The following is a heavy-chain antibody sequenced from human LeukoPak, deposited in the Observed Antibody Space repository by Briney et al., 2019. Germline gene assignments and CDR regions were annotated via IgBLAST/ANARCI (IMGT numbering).Heavy chain of an antibody. V-gene: IGHV3-30-3*01. D-gene: IGHD6-13*01. CDR2: ISYDGSNK. J-gene: IGHJ6*02. Sequence: GGSLRLSCAASGFTFSSYAMHWVRQAPGKGLEWVAVISYDGSNKYYADSVKGRFTISRDNSKNTLYLQMNSLRAEDTAVYYCASSADSSSWQYYYYGMDVWGQGTTVTVSS. CDR3: ASSADSSSWQYYYYGMDV. CDR1: GFTFSSYA.